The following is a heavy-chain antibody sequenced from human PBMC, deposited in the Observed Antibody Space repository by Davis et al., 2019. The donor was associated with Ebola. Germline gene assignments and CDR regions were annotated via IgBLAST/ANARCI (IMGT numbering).Heavy chain of an antibody. D-gene: IGHD3-22*01. CDR2: INPNSGGT. Sequence: ASVKVSCKASGYTFTGYYMHWVRQAPGQGLEWMGWINPNSGGTNYAQKFQGRVTMTRDTSISTAYMELSRLRSDDTAVYYCARGANYYDSSGYYPYWGQGTLVTVSS. CDR1: GYTFTGYY. CDR3: ARGANYYDSSGYYPY. V-gene: IGHV1-2*02. J-gene: IGHJ4*02.